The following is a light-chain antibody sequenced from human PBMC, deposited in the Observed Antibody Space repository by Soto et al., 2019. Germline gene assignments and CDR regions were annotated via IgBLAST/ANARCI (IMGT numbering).Light chain of an antibody. V-gene: IGLV1-40*01. CDR1: SSNIGAGYP. Sequence: QSVLTQPPSVSGAPGQTVTISCTGTSSNIGAGYPVHWYQQLPGTAPKLLVAGNRPSGVPDRFSVSKSGASASLAITGRQAEDEADDYCQSYDSSLSRRGVFGGGTKLTVL. CDR3: QSYDSSLSRRGV. CDR2: G. J-gene: IGLJ3*02.